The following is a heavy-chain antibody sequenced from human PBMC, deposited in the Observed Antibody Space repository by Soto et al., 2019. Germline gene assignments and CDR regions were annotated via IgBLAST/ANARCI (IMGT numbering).Heavy chain of an antibody. Sequence: GGSLRLSCAASGFTFSNAWMSWVRQAPGKGLEWVGRIKSKTDGGTTDYAAPVKGRFTISRDDSKNTLYLQMNSLKTEDTAVYYCAIQAGTSDDSTTVIDSRGQGTLVTVSS. CDR3: AIQAGTSDDSTTVIDS. J-gene: IGHJ5*01. D-gene: IGHD1-1*01. CDR2: IKSKTDGGTT. V-gene: IGHV3-15*01. CDR1: GFTFSNAW.